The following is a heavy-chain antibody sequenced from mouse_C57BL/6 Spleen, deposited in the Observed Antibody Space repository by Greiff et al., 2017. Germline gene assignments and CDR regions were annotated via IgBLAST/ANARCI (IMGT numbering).Heavy chain of an antibody. CDR1: GYTFTSYW. CDR3: ARVYYDYAHFAY. D-gene: IGHD2-4*01. CDR2: IYPGSGST. J-gene: IGHJ3*01. Sequence: QVQLQQPGAELVKPGASVKMSCKASGYTFTSYWITWVKQRPGQGLEWIGDIYPGSGSTNYNEKFKSKATLTVDTSSSTAYMQPSSLTAEDSAVYYCARVYYDYAHFAYWGQGTLVTVSA. V-gene: IGHV1-55*01.